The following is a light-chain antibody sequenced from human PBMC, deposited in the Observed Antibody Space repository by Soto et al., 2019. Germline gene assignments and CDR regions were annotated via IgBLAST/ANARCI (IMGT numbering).Light chain of an antibody. J-gene: IGLJ2*01. CDR1: DIGGKT. CDR3: QVWDSSTDHVL. CDR2: DDS. V-gene: IGLV3-21*02. Sequence: SYELTQAPSVSVAPRQTARITCGGTDIGGKTVHWYQQKAGQAPALVVYDDSDRPSGIPERFSGSNSGNTATLTITRVEAGDEADYFCQVWDSSTDHVLFGGGTKLTVL.